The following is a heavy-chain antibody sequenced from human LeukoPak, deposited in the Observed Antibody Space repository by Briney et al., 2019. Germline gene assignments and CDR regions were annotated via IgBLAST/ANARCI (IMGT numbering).Heavy chain of an antibody. CDR3: AREPNSSHQGGNDY. V-gene: IGHV4-34*01. CDR1: GGSFSGYY. Sequence: SETLSLTCAVYGGSFSGYYWSWIRQPPGKGLEWIGEINHSGSTNYNPSLKSRVAISVDTSKNQFSLKLSSVTAADTVVYYCAREPNSSHQGGNDYWGQGTLVTVSS. D-gene: IGHD2-15*01. CDR2: INHSGST. J-gene: IGHJ4*02.